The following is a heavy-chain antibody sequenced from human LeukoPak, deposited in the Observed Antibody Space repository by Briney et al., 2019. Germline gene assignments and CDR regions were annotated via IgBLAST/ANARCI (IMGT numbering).Heavy chain of an antibody. CDR1: GFTFSSYW. D-gene: IGHD6-6*01. J-gene: IGHJ3*02. CDR3: ARGGFFIAARPHDAFDI. CDR2: IKQDGSEK. V-gene: IGHV3-7*03. Sequence: GGSLRLSCAASGFTFSSYWMSWVRQAPGKGLEWVANIKQDGSEKYYVDSVKGRFTISRDNAKNSLCLQMNSLRAEDTAVYYCARGGFFIAARPHDAFDIWGQGTMVTVSS.